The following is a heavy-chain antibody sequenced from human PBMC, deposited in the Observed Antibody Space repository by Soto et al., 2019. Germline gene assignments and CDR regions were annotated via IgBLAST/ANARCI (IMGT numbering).Heavy chain of an antibody. J-gene: IGHJ4*02. Sequence: PSETLSLTCTVSGGSISNFYWSWIRQPPGKGLEWIGYIYYSGTTSYNPSLNSRVTISVDTSKNQFSLKLNSVTAADTAVYYCARESYYGSGANVGGYWGRVTLVTVS. CDR1: GGSISNFY. V-gene: IGHV4-59*01. D-gene: IGHD3-10*01. CDR3: ARESYYGSGANVGGY. CDR2: IYYSGTT.